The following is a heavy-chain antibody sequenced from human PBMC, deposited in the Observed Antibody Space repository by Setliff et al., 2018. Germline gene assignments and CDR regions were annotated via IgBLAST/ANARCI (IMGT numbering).Heavy chain of an antibody. CDR1: DDSFYSSSYY. Sequence: SDTLSLTCSVSDDSFYSSSYYWAWIRQPPGRGLEWIGSISYDGATNYNSSLKSRVAMSLDVPERQFALKLSSVTAVDAAVYYCAREGRWDYSYPIYWGQGILVTVSS. CDR3: AREGRWDYSYPIY. J-gene: IGHJ4*02. CDR2: ISYDGAT. D-gene: IGHD4-4*01. V-gene: IGHV4-39*01.